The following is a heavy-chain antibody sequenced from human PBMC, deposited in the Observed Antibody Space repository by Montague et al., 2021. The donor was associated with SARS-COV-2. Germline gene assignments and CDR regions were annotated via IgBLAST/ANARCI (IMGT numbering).Heavy chain of an antibody. V-gene: IGHV4-34*01. J-gene: IGHJ6*03. CDR3: ARLRDGVVPSPILGVGPYYSYYYMDV. Sequence: SETLSLTCAVHGTSFSGYYWNWIRQPPGKGLEWIGEINHGGSTKYRPSLKSRLTISADTSKNQFSLKLTSVAAADTAVYYCARLRDGVVPSPILGVGPYYSYYYMDVWGRGTTTTVSS. CDR2: INHGGST. D-gene: IGHD3-10*01. CDR1: GTSFSGYY.